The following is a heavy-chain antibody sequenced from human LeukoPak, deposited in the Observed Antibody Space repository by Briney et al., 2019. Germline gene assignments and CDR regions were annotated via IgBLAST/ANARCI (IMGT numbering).Heavy chain of an antibody. CDR1: GYTFTGYY. CDR2: INPNSGGT. V-gene: IGHV1-2*02. J-gene: IGHJ4*02. CDR3: ATDYGGNSGLDY. Sequence: SVKVSCKASGYTFTGYYMHWVRQAPGQGLEWVGWINPNSGGTNCAQKFQGRVTMTRDTSISTAYMELSRLRSDDTAVYYCATDYGGNSGLDYWGQGTLVTVSS. D-gene: IGHD4-23*01.